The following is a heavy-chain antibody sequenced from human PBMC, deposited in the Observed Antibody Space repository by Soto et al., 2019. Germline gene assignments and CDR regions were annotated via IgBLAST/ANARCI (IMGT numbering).Heavy chain of an antibody. J-gene: IGHJ6*02. V-gene: IGHV3-21*01. CDR3: ARERGAGGVIITLYDCYGMDV. Sequence: VELVESGGGLFKPGGSLRLSCAATGFTFSSYSMNWVRHAPGKGLEWVSYISSSSTYIYYADSVKGRFTISRDNAKNSLVLQMNSRRAEAKAVYYCARERGAGGVIITLYDCYGMDVWGQGTTVTVSS. CDR1: GFTFSSYS. D-gene: IGHD3-10*01. CDR2: ISSSSTYI.